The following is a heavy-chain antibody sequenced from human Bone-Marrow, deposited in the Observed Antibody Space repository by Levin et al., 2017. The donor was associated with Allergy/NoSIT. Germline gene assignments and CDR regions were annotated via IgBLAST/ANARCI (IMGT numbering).Heavy chain of an antibody. D-gene: IGHD6-13*01. V-gene: IGHV3-9*01. CDR1: GFTFDDYA. CDR3: AKDAAAAGTGVYYYGMDV. J-gene: IGHJ6*02. CDR2: ISWNSGSI. Sequence: PGESLKISCAASGFTFDDYAMHWVRQAPGKGLEWVSGISWNSGSIGYADSVKGRFTISRDNAKNSLYLQMNSLRAEDTALYYCAKDAAAAGTGVYYYGMDVWGQGTTVTVSS.